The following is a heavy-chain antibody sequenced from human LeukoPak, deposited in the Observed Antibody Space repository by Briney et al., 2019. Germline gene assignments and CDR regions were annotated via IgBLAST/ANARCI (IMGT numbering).Heavy chain of an antibody. V-gene: IGHV3-23*01. Sequence: GGSLRLSCAASGFTFSSYAMSWVRQAPGKGLEWVSAISGSGGSTYYADSVKGRFTISRDNSKNTLYLQMNSLRAEDTAVYYCAKCIGELGSSGYYDAFDIWGQGTMVTVSS. D-gene: IGHD3-22*01. CDR2: ISGSGGST. J-gene: IGHJ3*02. CDR3: AKCIGELGSSGYYDAFDI. CDR1: GFTFSSYA.